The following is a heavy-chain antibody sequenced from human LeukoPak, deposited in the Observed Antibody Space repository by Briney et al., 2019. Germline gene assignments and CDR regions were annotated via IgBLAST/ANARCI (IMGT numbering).Heavy chain of an antibody. V-gene: IGHV4-39*07. Sequence: SETLSLTCTVSGGSISSSSYYWGWIRQPPGKGLEWIGSIYYSGSTYYNPSLKSRVTISVDTSKNQFSLKLSSVTAADTAVYYCALLTTSSIAFDIWGQGTMVTVSS. D-gene: IGHD2-2*01. CDR3: ALLTTSSIAFDI. J-gene: IGHJ3*02. CDR2: IYYSGST. CDR1: GGSISSSSYY.